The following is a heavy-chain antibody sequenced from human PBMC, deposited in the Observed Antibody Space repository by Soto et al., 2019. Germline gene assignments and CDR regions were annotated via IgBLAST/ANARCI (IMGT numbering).Heavy chain of an antibody. D-gene: IGHD6-13*01. CDR3: ARAGQQLVVDWFDP. J-gene: IGHJ5*02. Sequence: LSLTCTVSGGSISSGGYYWSWIRQHPGKGLEWIGYIYYSGSTYYNPSLKSRVTISVDTSKNQFSLKLSSVTAADTAVYYCARAGQQLVVDWFDPWGQGTLVTVSS. CDR2: IYYSGST. CDR1: GGSISSGGYY. V-gene: IGHV4-31*03.